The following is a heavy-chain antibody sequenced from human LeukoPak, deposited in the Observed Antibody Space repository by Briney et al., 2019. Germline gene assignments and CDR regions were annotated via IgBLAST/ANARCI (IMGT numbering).Heavy chain of an antibody. Sequence: SETLSLTCTVSGVSISSSNSYWGWIRQPPGKGLEWIGSIYYSGNTYYNASLKSQISISIDTSKNQFSLRLTSVTAADTAVYYCARQTGSGLFILPGGQGTLVTVSS. CDR3: ARQTGSGLFILP. CDR2: IYYSGNT. CDR1: GVSISSSNSY. D-gene: IGHD3/OR15-3a*01. J-gene: IGHJ4*02. V-gene: IGHV4-39*01.